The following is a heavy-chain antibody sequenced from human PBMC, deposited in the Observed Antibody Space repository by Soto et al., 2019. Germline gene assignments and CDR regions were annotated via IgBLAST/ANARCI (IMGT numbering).Heavy chain of an antibody. V-gene: IGHV1-2*02. Sequence: QVQLVQSGAGVKKPGASVKLSCKASGFTFIGHYIHWVRQAPGQGLEWVGWINPNSGGGTVYAQKFQSRVTMTADTSTSIGSMDLTSLRGDDTAVYYCAGSRTGALDYWGPGALVTVSS. CDR3: AGSRTGALDY. D-gene: IGHD7-27*01. CDR2: INPNSGGGT. CDR1: GFTFIGHY. J-gene: IGHJ4*02.